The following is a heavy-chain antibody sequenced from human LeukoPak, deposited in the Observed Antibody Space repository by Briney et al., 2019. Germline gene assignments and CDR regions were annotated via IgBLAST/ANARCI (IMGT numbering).Heavy chain of an antibody. J-gene: IGHJ4*02. Sequence: ASVRVSCKASGYTFTSYYMHWVRQAPGQGLEWMGIINPSGGSTSYAQKFQGRVTMTRDTSTSTVYMELSSLRSEDTAVYYCARGRRVYSSGWQFDYWGQGTLVTVSS. CDR3: ARGRRVYSSGWQFDY. CDR2: INPSGGST. V-gene: IGHV1-46*01. CDR1: GYTFTSYY. D-gene: IGHD6-19*01.